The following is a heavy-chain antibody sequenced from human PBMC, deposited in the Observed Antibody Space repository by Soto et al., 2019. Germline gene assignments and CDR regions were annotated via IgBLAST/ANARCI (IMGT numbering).Heavy chain of an antibody. CDR2: MNPNSGNT. D-gene: IGHD3-3*01. V-gene: IGHV1-8*01. Sequence: ASVKVSCKASGYTFTSYDINWVRQATGQGLEWMGWMNPNSGNTGYAQKFQGRVTMTRNTSISTAYMELSSLRSEDTAVYYCARGRDTIFGVVIIPQDWFDPWGQGTLVTVS. CDR3: ARGRDTIFGVVIIPQDWFDP. J-gene: IGHJ5*02. CDR1: GYTFTSYD.